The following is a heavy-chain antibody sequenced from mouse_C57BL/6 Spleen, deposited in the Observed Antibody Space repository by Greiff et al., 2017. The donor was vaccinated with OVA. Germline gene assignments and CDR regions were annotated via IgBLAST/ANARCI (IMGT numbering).Heavy chain of an antibody. CDR1: GFTFSSYG. D-gene: IGHD1-1*01. CDR3: ARHLITTVVAFDY. V-gene: IGHV5-6*01. Sequence: EVNLVESGGDLVKPGGSLKLSCAASGFTFSSYGMSWVRQTPDKRLEWVATISSGGSYTYYPDSVKGRFTISRDNAKNTLYLRMSSLKSEDTAMYYCARHLITTVVAFDYWGQGTTLTVSS. CDR2: ISSGGSYT. J-gene: IGHJ2*01.